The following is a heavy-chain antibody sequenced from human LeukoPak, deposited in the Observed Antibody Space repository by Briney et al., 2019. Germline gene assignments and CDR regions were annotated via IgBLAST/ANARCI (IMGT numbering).Heavy chain of an antibody. CDR2: IRYDGSKK. D-gene: IGHD5-18*01. CDR1: GFIFNTYG. J-gene: IGHJ4*02. V-gene: IGHV3-30*02. Sequence: GGSLRLSCAASGFIFNTYGMHWVRQAPGKGLEWVAFIRYDGSKKYYADSVKGRFAISRDNSKNTLYLQMNSLRSEDTAVYYCASQITNGGYSYGSRYDSSGYPYYFDYWGQGTLVTVSS. CDR3: ASQITNGGYSYGSRYDSSGYPYYFDY.